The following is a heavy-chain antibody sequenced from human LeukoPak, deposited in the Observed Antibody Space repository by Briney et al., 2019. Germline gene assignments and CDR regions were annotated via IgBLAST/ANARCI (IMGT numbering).Heavy chain of an antibody. Sequence: ASVKVSCKASGYTFTSYDINWLRQATGQGLEWMGWMNPNSGNTGYAQKFQGRVTMTRNTSMSTAYMELSSLRSEDTAVYYCAIFFSPYDSSGYYFDYWGQGTLVTVSS. V-gene: IGHV1-8*01. CDR3: AIFFSPYDSSGYYFDY. CDR2: MNPNSGNT. D-gene: IGHD3-22*01. CDR1: GYTFTSYD. J-gene: IGHJ4*02.